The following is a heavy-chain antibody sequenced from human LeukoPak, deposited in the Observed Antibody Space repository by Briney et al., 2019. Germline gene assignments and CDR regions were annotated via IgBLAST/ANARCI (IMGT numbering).Heavy chain of an antibody. V-gene: IGHV1-18*01. Sequence: EASVKVSCKASGYTFTSYGISWVRQAPGQGLEWMGWISVYNGNTNYAQKLQGRVTMTTDTSTSIAYMELRSLRSDDTAVYYCAREDCSGGSCYPGIHWGQGTLVTVSS. CDR2: ISVYNGNT. CDR3: AREDCSGGSCYPGIH. D-gene: IGHD2-15*01. CDR1: GYTFTSYG. J-gene: IGHJ4*02.